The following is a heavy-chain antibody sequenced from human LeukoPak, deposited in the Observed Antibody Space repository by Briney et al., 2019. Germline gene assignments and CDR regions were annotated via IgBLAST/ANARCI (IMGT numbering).Heavy chain of an antibody. Sequence: ASVRVSCKASGYTFTNYGISWVRQAPGQGLEWMGWISAYNGNTNYAQKLQGRVTMTTDTSTSTAYMELRSLGSDDTAVYYCARDPVHGSNVYIWFDPWGQGTLVTVSS. V-gene: IGHV1-18*01. D-gene: IGHD1-26*01. CDR1: GYTFTNYG. CDR2: ISAYNGNT. CDR3: ARDPVHGSNVYIWFDP. J-gene: IGHJ5*02.